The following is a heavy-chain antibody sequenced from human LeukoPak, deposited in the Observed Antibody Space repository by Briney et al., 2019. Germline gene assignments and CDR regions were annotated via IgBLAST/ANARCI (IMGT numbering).Heavy chain of an antibody. CDR1: GGSIGSGDYY. CDR3: AREGMVAAPDI. D-gene: IGHD2-15*01. V-gene: IGHV4-30-4*08. Sequence: SETLSLTCTVSGGSIGSGDYYWSWIRQPPGKGLEWIGYIYYSGSTYYNPPLKSRVTISVDTSKNQFSLKLSSVTAADTAVYYCAREGMVAAPDIWGQGTLVTVSS. J-gene: IGHJ4*02. CDR2: IYYSGST.